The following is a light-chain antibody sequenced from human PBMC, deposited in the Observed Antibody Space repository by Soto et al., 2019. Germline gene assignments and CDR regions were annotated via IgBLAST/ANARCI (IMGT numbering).Light chain of an antibody. Sequence: QSVLTQPASVSGSPGQSITISCTGTSSDVGAYNFGSCYQQHPAKVPKLTIYDVSNRHSGVSDRFSGSKSGNTASLTISGLQAEDEADYYCYSYTSSSTYVFGTGTKVTVL. J-gene: IGLJ1*01. CDR2: DVS. CDR3: YSYTSSSTYV. V-gene: IGLV2-14*01. CDR1: SSDVGAYNF.